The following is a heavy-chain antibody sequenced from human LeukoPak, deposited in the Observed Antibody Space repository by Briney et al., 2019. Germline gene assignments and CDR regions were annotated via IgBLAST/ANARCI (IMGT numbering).Heavy chain of an antibody. D-gene: IGHD6-19*01. V-gene: IGHV4-59*08. CDR2: IYYSGST. J-gene: IGHJ6*02. CDR1: GGSISSYY. CDR3: ARLVAGTYMGV. Sequence: SETLSLTCTVSGGSISSYYWSWIRQPPGKGLEWVGYIYYSGSTNYNPSLKSRVTISVDTSKNQFSLKLSSVTAADTAVYYCARLVAGTYMGVWGQGTTVTVSS.